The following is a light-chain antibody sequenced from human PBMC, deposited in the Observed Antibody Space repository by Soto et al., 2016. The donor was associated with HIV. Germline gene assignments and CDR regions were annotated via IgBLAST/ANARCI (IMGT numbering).Light chain of an antibody. Sequence: SYVVTQPPSASVAAGKTASITCGGDNIERKHVHWYQQKTGQAPVLVVSYDNTRPSGIPERFSGSNSGNTATLTISRVEAGDEADYYCQVWDYSTDRYVFGTVTKVIVL. J-gene: IGLJ1*01. CDR1: NIERKH. CDR3: QVWDYSTDRYV. CDR2: YDN. V-gene: IGLV3-21*04.